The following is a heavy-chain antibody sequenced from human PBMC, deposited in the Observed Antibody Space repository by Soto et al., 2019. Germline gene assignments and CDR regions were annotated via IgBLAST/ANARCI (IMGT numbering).Heavy chain of an antibody. J-gene: IGHJ4*02. CDR3: ARGPNEGYDGWYFDY. CDR2: ISSSGSAI. D-gene: IGHD5-12*01. CDR1: GFPFRDYP. V-gene: IGHV3-11*01. Sequence: GGSLRLSCAASGFPFRDYPMSWIRQAPGKGLEWVSYISSSGSAIYYADSVKGRFTNSRDNAKKSLYLQMNSLRAEDTAVYYCARGPNEGYDGWYFDYWGQGTLVTVSS.